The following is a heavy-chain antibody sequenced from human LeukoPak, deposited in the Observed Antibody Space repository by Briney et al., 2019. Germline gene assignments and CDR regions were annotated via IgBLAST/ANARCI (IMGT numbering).Heavy chain of an antibody. CDR3: ARDAYCSSTSYYTRVGRVGVDY. CDR2: ISAYNGNT. V-gene: IGHV1-18*01. J-gene: IGHJ4*02. Sequence: ASVKVSCKASGYTFTSYGVSWVRQAPGQGLEWMGWISAYNGNTNYAQKLQGRVTMTTDTSTSTAYMELRSLRSDDTAVYYCARDAYCSSTSYYTRVGRVGVDYWGQGTLVTVSS. D-gene: IGHD2-2*02. CDR1: GYTFTSYG.